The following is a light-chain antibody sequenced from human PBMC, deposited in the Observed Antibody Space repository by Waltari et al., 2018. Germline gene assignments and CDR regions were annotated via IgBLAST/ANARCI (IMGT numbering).Light chain of an antibody. V-gene: IGKV3-20*01. CDR2: GAS. J-gene: IGKJ3*01. Sequence: EIVLTKYPGTLSLSPGERATLSCRASQSVSSSYLAWYQQKPGQAPRLLIYGASSRATGIPDRFSGSVSGTDFTLTISRLEPEDFAVYYCQQYGSSPKTFGPGTKVDIK. CDR3: QQYGSSPKT. CDR1: QSVSSSY.